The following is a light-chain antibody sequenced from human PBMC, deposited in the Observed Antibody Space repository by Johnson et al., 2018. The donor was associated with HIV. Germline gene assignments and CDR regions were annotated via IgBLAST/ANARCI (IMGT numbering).Light chain of an antibody. CDR3: GTWDSSLNAFV. Sequence: VLTQPPSVSAAAGQKVTISCSGSSSNIGNNYVAWYQQVPGTAPKLLIYDNNRRPSGVPDRFSGSKSGTSATLGITGLQTGDEADYYCGTWDSSLNAFVFGAGTRVTVL. V-gene: IGLV1-51*01. CDR1: SSNIGNNY. CDR2: DNN. J-gene: IGLJ1*01.